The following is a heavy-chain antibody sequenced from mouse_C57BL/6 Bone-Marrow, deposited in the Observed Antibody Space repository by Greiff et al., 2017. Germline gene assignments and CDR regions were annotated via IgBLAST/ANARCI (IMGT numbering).Heavy chain of an antibody. CDR3: APGVTTPYYFDY. Sequence: LVEPGASVKISCKASGYSFTGYYMNWVKQSPEKSLEWIGEINPSTGGTTYNQKFKAKATLTVDKSSSTAYMQLKSLTSEDSAVYYCAPGVTTPYYFDYWGQGTTLTVSS. J-gene: IGHJ2*01. V-gene: IGHV1-42*01. CDR2: INPSTGGT. D-gene: IGHD2-2*01. CDR1: GYSFTGYY.